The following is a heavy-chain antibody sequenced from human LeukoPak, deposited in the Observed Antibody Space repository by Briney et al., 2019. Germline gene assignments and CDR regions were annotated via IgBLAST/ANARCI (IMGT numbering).Heavy chain of an antibody. CDR3: ARHENWGGPDY. V-gene: IGHV4-39*01. D-gene: IGHD7-27*01. CDR2: IYYTGST. Sequence: PSETLSLTCTVSGGSIGSSSYYWAWVRQPPGKGLEWIGTIYYTGSTYYNPSLKSRVTMSVDTSKNQFSLKLSSVTAADTAVYYCARHENWGGPDYWGQGTLVTVSS. J-gene: IGHJ4*02. CDR1: GGSIGSSSYY.